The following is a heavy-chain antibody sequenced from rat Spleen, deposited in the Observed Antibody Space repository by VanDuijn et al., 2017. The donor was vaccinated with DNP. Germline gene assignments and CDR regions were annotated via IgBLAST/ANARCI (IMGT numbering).Heavy chain of an antibody. CDR3: TRFYYSRYAMDA. D-gene: IGHD1-2*01. Sequence: QVQLKESGPGLVQPSQTLSLTCTVSGFSLTSNSVHWVRQPPGKGLEWVGAIWSGGSTDYNSALKSRLSISRDTSKSQVFLKRNSLQTEDTANYFCTRFYYSRYAMDAWGQGTSVTVSS. CDR1: GFSLTSNS. J-gene: IGHJ4*01. V-gene: IGHV2-1*01. CDR2: IWSGGST.